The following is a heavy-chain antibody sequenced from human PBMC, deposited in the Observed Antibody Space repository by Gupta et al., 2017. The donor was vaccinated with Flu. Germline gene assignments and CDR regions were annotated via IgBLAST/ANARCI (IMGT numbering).Heavy chain of an antibody. V-gene: IGHV3-23*01. CDR2: IGASGAST. J-gene: IGHJ4*02. D-gene: IGHD2-15*01. CDR1: GFTFTTYA. Sequence: EVQLLESGGGLEQPGGSLLLSCAASGFTFTTYAMRWVRQAPGKGLEWVSTIGASGASTYYADSVKGRFTISRDNSKNMVYLQMNSLRAEDTAVYYCAKDLRYCNGDSCYSDYYFDFWGRGTLVTVSS. CDR3: AKDLRYCNGDSCYSDYYFDF.